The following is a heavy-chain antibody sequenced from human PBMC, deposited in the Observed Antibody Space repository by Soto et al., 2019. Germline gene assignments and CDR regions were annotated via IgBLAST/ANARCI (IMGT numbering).Heavy chain of an antibody. J-gene: IGHJ4*02. V-gene: IGHV4-30-4*01. D-gene: IGHD1-26*01. CDR3: AREASATLSHFDY. CDR1: GGAIRSDDYY. Sequence: QVQLQESGPGLVRPSQTLSLTCTVSGGAIRSDDYYWSWIRQPPGKGLEWIGYIFHTGTTSYTPSLKSRVTMSVDTYKNQFPLNLHSVTAADTAVYYCAREASATLSHFDYWGQGVLVTVSS. CDR2: IFHTGTT.